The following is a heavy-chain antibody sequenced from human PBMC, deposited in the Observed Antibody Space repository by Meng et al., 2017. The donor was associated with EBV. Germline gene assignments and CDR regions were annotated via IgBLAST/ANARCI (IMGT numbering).Heavy chain of an antibody. V-gene: IGHV3-30-3*01. CDR1: GFTFSSYA. D-gene: IGHD1/OR15-1a*01. CDR2: ISYDGSNK. CDR3: ARSEHYLAYYFDY. Sequence: QVKLVEFGXGVVQPGRSLSRCCAASGFTFSSYAMHWVRQAPGKGLEWVAVISYDGSNKYYADSVKGRFTISRDNSKNTLYLQMNSLRAEDTAVYYCARSEHYLAYYFDYWGQGTLVTVSS. J-gene: IGHJ4*02.